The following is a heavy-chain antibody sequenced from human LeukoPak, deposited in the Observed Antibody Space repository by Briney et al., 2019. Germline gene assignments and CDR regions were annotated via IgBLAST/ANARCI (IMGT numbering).Heavy chain of an antibody. J-gene: IGHJ4*02. D-gene: IGHD5-12*01. CDR2: INHSGST. CDR1: GGSFSGYY. CDR3: ARVSYSGYDFDY. V-gene: IGHV4-34*01. Sequence: SETLSLTCAVYGGSFSGYYWSWIRQPPGKGLEWIGEINHSGSTNYYPSLKSRVTISVDTSKNQFSLKLSSVTAADTAVYYCARVSYSGYDFDYWGQGTLVTVSS.